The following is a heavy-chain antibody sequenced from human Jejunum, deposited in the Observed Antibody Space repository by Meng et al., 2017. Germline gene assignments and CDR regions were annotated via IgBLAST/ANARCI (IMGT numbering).Heavy chain of an antibody. Sequence: GESLKISCAASGLTFSSYDMGWVRQAPGEGLQWVSSISESGGSTYYADSVKGRFTISRDNSKNTLFLQMNSLRAEDTAVYYCAKLRAAAGTSRGYFDYWGQGTLVTVSS. J-gene: IGHJ4*02. V-gene: IGHV3-23*01. CDR1: GLTFSSYD. D-gene: IGHD6-13*01. CDR2: ISESGGST. CDR3: AKLRAAAGTSRGYFDY.